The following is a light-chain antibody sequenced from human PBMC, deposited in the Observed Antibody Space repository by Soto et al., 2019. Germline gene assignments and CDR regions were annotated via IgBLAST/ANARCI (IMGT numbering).Light chain of an antibody. CDR1: QSVRAGA. V-gene: IGKV3-20*01. J-gene: IGKJ5*01. CDR2: GDS. CDR3: QQHGGSRLLT. Sequence: EVVLTQSPGSLSLSLGERATLSCRASQSVRAGAFAWYQQKPGQAPRLLIYGDSKRATGIPDRFSGSGSGSEFSLTISRLEPEDFAVYYCQQHGGSRLLTFGQGTRLEIK.